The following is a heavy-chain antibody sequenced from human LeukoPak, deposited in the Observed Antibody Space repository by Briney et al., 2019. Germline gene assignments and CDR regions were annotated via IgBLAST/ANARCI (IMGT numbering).Heavy chain of an antibody. J-gene: IGHJ4*02. CDR1: GYTFTSYD. V-gene: IGHV1-8*01. CDR3: AREPPNYYDSSGLFDY. CDR2: MNPNSGNT. Sequence: ASVKVSCKASGYTFTSYDINWVRQATGQWLEWMGWMNPNSGNTGYAQKFQGRVTMTRNTSISTAYMELSSLRSEDTAVYYCAREPPNYYDSSGLFDYWGQGTLVTVSS. D-gene: IGHD3-22*01.